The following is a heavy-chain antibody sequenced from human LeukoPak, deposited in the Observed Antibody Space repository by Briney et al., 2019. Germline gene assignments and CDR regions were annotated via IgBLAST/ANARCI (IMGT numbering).Heavy chain of an antibody. V-gene: IGHV4-59*01. D-gene: IGHD2-15*01. Sequence: SETLSLTCTVSGGSISSYYWCWIRQPPGKGLEWIGYIYYSGSTNYNPSLKSRVTISVDTSKNQFSLKLSSVTAADTAVYYCARAVWDYGSGGSGYSKVWFDPWGQGTLVTVSS. J-gene: IGHJ5*02. CDR1: GGSISSYY. CDR2: IYYSGST. CDR3: ARAVWDYGSGGSGYSKVWFDP.